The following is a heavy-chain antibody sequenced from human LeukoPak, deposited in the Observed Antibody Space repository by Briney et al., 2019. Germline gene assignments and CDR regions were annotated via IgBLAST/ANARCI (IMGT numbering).Heavy chain of an antibody. V-gene: IGHV4-34*01. D-gene: IGHD6-6*01. CDR2: INHSGST. J-gene: IGHJ4*02. CDR3: ARGRSSNFDY. Sequence: SETLSLTCTVSGGSISSYFWSWIRQPPGKGLGWIGEINHSGSTNYNPSLKSRVTISVDTSKNQFSLKLSSVTAADTAVYYCARGRSSNFDYWGQGTLVTVSS. CDR1: GGSISSYF.